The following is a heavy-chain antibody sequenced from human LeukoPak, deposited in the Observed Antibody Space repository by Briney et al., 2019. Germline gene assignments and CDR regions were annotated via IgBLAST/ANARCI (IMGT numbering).Heavy chain of an antibody. D-gene: IGHD3-10*01. CDR1: GGSINSGGSS. CDR2: IYISGST. CDR3: ARGGRRYYYGSGSYYNY. Sequence: SETLSLTCSVSGGSINSGGSSWNWIRQPPGKGLEWIGHIYISGSTFHDPSLKTRVTISLDRSKNQFSLKLTSVTAADTAVYYCARGGRRYYYGSGSYYNYWGQGTLVTVSS. V-gene: IGHV4-30-2*01. J-gene: IGHJ4*02.